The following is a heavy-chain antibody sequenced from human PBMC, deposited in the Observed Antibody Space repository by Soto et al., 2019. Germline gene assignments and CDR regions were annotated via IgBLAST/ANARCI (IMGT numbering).Heavy chain of an antibody. Sequence: QVQLQESGPGLVKPSETLSLTCTVSGGSVSSGSYYWSWIRQPPGKGLEWIGYIYYSGSTNYNPSLKSRVTLSVDTFKNQFALKLSSVTAADTAVYYCARHRWDGYNYDYWGQGTLVTVSS. D-gene: IGHD5-12*01. CDR1: GGSVSSGSYY. J-gene: IGHJ4*02. V-gene: IGHV4-61*01. CDR3: ARHRWDGYNYDY. CDR2: IYYSGST.